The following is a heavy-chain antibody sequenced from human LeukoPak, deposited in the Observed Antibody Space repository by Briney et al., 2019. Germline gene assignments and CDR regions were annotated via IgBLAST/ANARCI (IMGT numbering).Heavy chain of an antibody. CDR2: FYHGGST. V-gene: IGHV4-38-2*02. CDR3: ARHGSDYGGNTGYYYYYMDV. Sequence: PSETLSLTCTVSGYSISTGYYWDWIRPPPGKGLEWIGTFYHGGSTYYNPSLKSRVTISVDTSKNQFSLKLSSVTAADTAVYYCARHGSDYGGNTGYYYYYMDVWGKGTTVTISS. D-gene: IGHD4-23*01. J-gene: IGHJ6*03. CDR1: GYSISTGYY.